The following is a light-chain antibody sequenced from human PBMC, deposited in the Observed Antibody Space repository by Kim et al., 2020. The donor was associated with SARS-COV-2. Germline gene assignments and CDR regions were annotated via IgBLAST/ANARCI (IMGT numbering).Light chain of an antibody. Sequence: GQRVPISCSGSSSNSGSNYVYWYQQLPGTAPKLLIYRNNQRPSGVPDRFSGSKSGTSASLAISGLRSEDEADYYCAAWDDSLSGRVFGGGTQLTVL. V-gene: IGLV1-47*01. CDR3: AAWDDSLSGRV. CDR1: SSNSGSNY. J-gene: IGLJ2*01. CDR2: RNN.